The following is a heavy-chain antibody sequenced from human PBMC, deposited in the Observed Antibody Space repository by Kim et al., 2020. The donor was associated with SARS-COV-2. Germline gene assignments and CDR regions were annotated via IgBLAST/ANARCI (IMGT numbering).Heavy chain of an antibody. D-gene: IGHD4-17*01. J-gene: IGHJ4*02. V-gene: IGHV4-39*01. CDR1: GGSISSSSYY. Sequence: SETLSLTCTVSGGSISSSSYYWGWIRQPPGKGLEWIGSIYYSGSTYYNPSLKSRVTISVDTSKNQFSLKLSSVTAADTAVYYCARHCTVTTFGPEGSFDYWGQGTLVTVSS. CDR3: ARHCTVTTFGPEGSFDY. CDR2: IYYSGST.